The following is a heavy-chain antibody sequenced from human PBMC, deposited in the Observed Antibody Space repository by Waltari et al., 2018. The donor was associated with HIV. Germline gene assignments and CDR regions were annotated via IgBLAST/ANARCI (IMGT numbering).Heavy chain of an antibody. D-gene: IGHD3-22*01. Sequence: EVQLVESGGGLVQPGGSLRLSCAASGFTFNNYWMSWVRQTPGRGLPWGGNINEDGSEKYYVDSVKARFTISRDNAKNSLYLKMNSLRAEDTAVYYCTREIHWSSGSKTGADYWGQGTLVTVSS. CDR3: TREIHWSSGSKTGADY. CDR1: GFTFNNYW. J-gene: IGHJ4*02. CDR2: INEDGSEK. V-gene: IGHV3-7*01.